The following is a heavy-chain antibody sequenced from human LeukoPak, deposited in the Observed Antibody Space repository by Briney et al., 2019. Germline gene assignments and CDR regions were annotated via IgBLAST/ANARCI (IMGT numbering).Heavy chain of an antibody. Sequence: PGGSLRLSCAASGFTFNESWMSWVRQAPGKGLEWVANMNEDGSEKDYVDSVKGRFTISRDNARKSLYLQMSSLRAEDTAVYYCATYSHWVAGDVWGQGTTVTVSS. V-gene: IGHV3-7*01. D-gene: IGHD3-16*01. CDR2: MNEDGSEK. CDR3: ATYSHWVAGDV. J-gene: IGHJ6*02. CDR1: GFTFNESW.